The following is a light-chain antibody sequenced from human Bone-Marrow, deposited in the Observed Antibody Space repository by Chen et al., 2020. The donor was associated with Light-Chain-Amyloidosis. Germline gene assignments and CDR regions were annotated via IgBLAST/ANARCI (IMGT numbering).Light chain of an antibody. Sequence: EIVLTQSPGTLSLSPGERATLSCRASQSVGSTYVAWYQQKPGQAPRVLIYSASSRATGIPDRFRGSGSGTDFTLTINRLEPEDFAFYFCQQYDSFPWTFGQGTNVEIK. V-gene: IGKV3-20*01. CDR1: QSVGSTY. CDR2: SAS. J-gene: IGKJ1*01. CDR3: QQYDSFPWT.